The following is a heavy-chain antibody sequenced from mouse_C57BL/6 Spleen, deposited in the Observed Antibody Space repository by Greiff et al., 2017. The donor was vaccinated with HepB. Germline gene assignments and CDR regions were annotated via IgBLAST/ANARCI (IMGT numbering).Heavy chain of an antibody. Sequence: EVKLMESGPELVKPGASVKISCKASGYSFTDYNMNWVKQSNGKSLEWIGVINPNYGTTSYNQKFKGKATLTVDQSSSTAYMQLNSLTSEDSAVYYCARMRQLRLQDYYAMDYWGQGTSVTVSS. V-gene: IGHV1-39*01. CDR1: GYSFTDYN. CDR2: INPNYGTT. D-gene: IGHD3-2*02. CDR3: ARMRQLRLQDYYAMDY. J-gene: IGHJ4*01.